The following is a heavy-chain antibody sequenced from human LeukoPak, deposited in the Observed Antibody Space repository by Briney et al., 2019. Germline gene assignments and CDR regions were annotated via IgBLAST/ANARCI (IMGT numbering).Heavy chain of an antibody. J-gene: IGHJ4*02. D-gene: IGHD6-13*01. CDR2: IWYDGSNK. CDR1: EFTFSDYA. Sequence: GGSLRLSCTASEFTFSDYAMSWVRQAPGKGLEWVAVIWYDGSNKYYADSVKGRFTISRDNSKNTLYLQMNSLRAEDTAVYYCARRPRGSSFLDYWGQGTLVTVSP. V-gene: IGHV3-33*08. CDR3: ARRPRGSSFLDY.